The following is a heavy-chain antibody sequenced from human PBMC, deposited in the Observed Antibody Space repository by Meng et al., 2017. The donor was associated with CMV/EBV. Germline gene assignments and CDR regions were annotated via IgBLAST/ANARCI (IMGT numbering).Heavy chain of an antibody. V-gene: IGHV1-69*10. CDR3: AGLFRTGSFDI. J-gene: IGHJ3*02. D-gene: IGHD1-14*01. CDR1: GGTFSSYA. Sequence: SVKVSCKASGGTFSSYAISWVRQAPGQGLEWMGGIIPILGIANYAQKFQGRVTITADKSTSTAYMELSSLRSEDTAVYYCAGLFRTGSFDIWGQGTMVTVSS. CDR2: IIPILGIA.